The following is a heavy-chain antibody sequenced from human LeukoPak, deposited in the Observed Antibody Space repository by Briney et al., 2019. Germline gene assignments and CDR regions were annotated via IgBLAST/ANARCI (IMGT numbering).Heavy chain of an antibody. V-gene: IGHV3-23*01. CDR3: ARAYTSSRNAFDI. D-gene: IGHD6-13*01. CDR1: GFTFSSYA. J-gene: IGHJ3*02. CDR2: ISGSGGST. Sequence: GGSLRLSCAASGFTFSSYAMSWVRQAPGKGLEWVSAISGSGGSTYYADSVKGRFTISRDNSKNTLYLQMNSLRAEDTAVYYCARAYTSSRNAFDIWGQGTMVTVSS.